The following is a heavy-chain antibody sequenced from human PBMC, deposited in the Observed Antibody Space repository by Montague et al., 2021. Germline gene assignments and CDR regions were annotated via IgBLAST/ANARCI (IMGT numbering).Heavy chain of an antibody. Sequence: SETLSLTCIVSSGSISSFSWAWSRQAPAEALEWIGHLYDNRDTSYNPSPHSRLTFSLDTSRNQYFLRLTSVTAAATAVYYCARRGRPMGLYHFDYWGQGTLVTVSS. CDR3: ARRGRPMGLYHFDY. D-gene: IGHD2-8*01. V-gene: IGHV4-59*03. CDR1: SGSISSFS. J-gene: IGHJ4*02. CDR2: LYDNRDT.